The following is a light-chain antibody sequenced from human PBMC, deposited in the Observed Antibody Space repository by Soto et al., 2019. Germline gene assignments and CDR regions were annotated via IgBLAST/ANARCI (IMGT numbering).Light chain of an antibody. CDR1: QSISSW. CDR3: QQYKSYPFT. J-gene: IGKJ2*01. Sequence: DIQMTQSPSTLSASVGDRVTITCRASQSISSWLAWYRQKAGKAPKLLIYDASSLESGVPSRFSGSGSGTECTLTISSLQPDDFATFYCQQYKSYPFTFGPGTKLEIK. V-gene: IGKV1-5*01. CDR2: DAS.